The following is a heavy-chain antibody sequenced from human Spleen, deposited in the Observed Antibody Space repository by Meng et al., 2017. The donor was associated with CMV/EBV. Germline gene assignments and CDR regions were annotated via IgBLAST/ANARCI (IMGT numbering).Heavy chain of an antibody. CDR3: ARDPRVNGMDV. Sequence: SETLSLTCTVSGGSISSSAYCWGWIRQPPGKRLEWIGSIYFLGSSYYNPSLKSRVTISVDTSENQFSLKLSSVTAADTAVYYCARDPRVNGMDVWGQGTTVTVS. V-gene: IGHV4-39*07. CDR1: GGSISSSAYC. D-gene: IGHD3-10*01. CDR2: IYFLGSS. J-gene: IGHJ6*02.